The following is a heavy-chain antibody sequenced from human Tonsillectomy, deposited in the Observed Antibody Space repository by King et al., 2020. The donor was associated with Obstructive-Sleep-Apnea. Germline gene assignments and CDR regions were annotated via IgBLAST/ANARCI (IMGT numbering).Heavy chain of an antibody. J-gene: IGHJ4*02. CDR1: GFTFSSYW. D-gene: IGHD3-22*01. CDR2: IKQDGSEK. V-gene: IGHV3-7*01. CDR3: ARESNSYDSSGYYYGSYFDY. Sequence: VQLVESGGGLVQPGGSLRLSCAASGFTFSSYWMSWVRQAPGKGLEWVANIKQDGSEKYYVDSVKGRFTISRDNAKNSLYLQMNSLRAEDTAVYYCARESNSYDSSGYYYGSYFDYWGQGTLVTVSS.